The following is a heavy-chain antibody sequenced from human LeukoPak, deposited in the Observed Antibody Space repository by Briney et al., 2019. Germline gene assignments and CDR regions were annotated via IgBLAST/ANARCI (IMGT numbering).Heavy chain of an antibody. CDR2: ISYDGSNK. CDR3: AKGTQRYYYGSGSYSLDY. D-gene: IGHD3-10*01. V-gene: IGHV3-30*18. CDR1: GFTFSSYG. J-gene: IGHJ4*02. Sequence: GGSLRLSCAASGFTFSSYGMHWVRQAPGMGLEWVAVISYDGSNKYYADSVKGRFTISRDNYKNTLYLQMNSPRAEDTAVYYCAKGTQRYYYGSGSYSLDYWGQGTLVTVSS.